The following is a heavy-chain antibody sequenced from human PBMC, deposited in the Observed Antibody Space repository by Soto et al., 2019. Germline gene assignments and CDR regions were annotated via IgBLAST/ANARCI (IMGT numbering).Heavy chain of an antibody. CDR3: AKDGPDIVVVVAAIPYYGMDV. V-gene: IGHV3-30*18. CDR2: ISYDGSNK. CDR1: GFTFSSYG. Sequence: QVQLVESGGGVVQPGRSLRLSCAASGFTFSSYGMHWVRQAPGKGLEWVAVISYDGSNKYYADSVKGRFTISRDNSKNTLYLQMNSLRAEDTAVYYCAKDGPDIVVVVAAIPYYGMDVWGQGTTVTVSS. J-gene: IGHJ6*02. D-gene: IGHD2-15*01.